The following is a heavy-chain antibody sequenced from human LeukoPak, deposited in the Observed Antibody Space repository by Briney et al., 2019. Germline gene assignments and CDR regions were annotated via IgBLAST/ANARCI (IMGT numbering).Heavy chain of an antibody. J-gene: IGHJ4*02. Sequence: GGSLRLSCAASGFTFSSYWMSWVRQAPGKGLEWVANIKQDGSEKYYVDSVKGRFTISRDNAKNSLYLQMNSLRAEHTAVYYCARAPYYYDSSGYSSFDYWGQGTLVTVSS. V-gene: IGHV3-7*01. CDR1: GFTFSSYW. D-gene: IGHD3-22*01. CDR3: ARAPYYYDSSGYSSFDY. CDR2: IKQDGSEK.